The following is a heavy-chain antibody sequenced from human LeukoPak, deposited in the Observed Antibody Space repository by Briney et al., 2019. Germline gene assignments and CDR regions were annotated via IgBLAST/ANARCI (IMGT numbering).Heavy chain of an antibody. V-gene: IGHV4-31*03. Sequence: SETLSLTCTVSGGSISSGGYYWSWIRQHPGKGLEWIGYIYYSGSTYYNPSLKSRVTISVDMSKNQFSLKLSSVTAADTAVYYCARDPLGMASALWGQGTLVTVSS. CDR1: GGSISSGGYY. J-gene: IGHJ4*02. CDR2: IYYSGST. D-gene: IGHD6-13*01. CDR3: ARDPLGMASAL.